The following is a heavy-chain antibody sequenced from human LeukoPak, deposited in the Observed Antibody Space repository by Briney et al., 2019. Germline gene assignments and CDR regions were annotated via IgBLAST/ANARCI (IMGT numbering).Heavy chain of an antibody. CDR1: GFTFSSYW. CDR3: ARGGSYYYVLIDY. V-gene: IGHV3-7*01. Sequence: GGSLRLSCAASGFTFSSYWMSWVRQAPGKGLEWVANIKQDGSEKYYVDSVKGRFTISRDNAKNSLYLQMNSLRAEDTAVYYCARGGSYYYVLIDYWGQGTLVTVSS. D-gene: IGHD1-26*01. CDR2: IKQDGSEK. J-gene: IGHJ4*02.